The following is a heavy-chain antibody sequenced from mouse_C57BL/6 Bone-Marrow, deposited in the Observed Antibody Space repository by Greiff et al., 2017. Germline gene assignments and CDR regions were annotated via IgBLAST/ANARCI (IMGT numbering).Heavy chain of an antibody. Sequence: VQLQQSGPGLVQPSQSLSITCTVSGFSLTSYGVHWVRQSPGKGLEWLGVIWSGGSTDYNAAFISRLSISKDNSKSQVFFKMNSQQADDTAIYYGAREEAYYDEDWFAYWGQGTLVTVTA. V-gene: IGHV2-2*01. J-gene: IGHJ3*01. D-gene: IGHD2-4*01. CDR2: IWSGGST. CDR1: GFSLTSYG. CDR3: AREEAYYDEDWFAY.